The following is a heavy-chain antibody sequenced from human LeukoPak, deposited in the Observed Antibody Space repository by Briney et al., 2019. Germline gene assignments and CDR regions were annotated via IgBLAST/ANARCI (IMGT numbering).Heavy chain of an antibody. J-gene: IGHJ4*02. Sequence: SATLSLTCSVSGGYINNPTYYWGWIRQPPGKGLEWIWSMHYSGSSYYNPSVKSRVTIAVDTSKKQFSLKLNSVTAADTAVYYCARGEPRRWRYYDSSGCFDYWGQGTLVTVSS. D-gene: IGHD3-22*01. CDR2: MHYSGSS. CDR3: ARGEPRRWRYYDSSGCFDY. CDR1: GGYINNPTYY. V-gene: IGHV4-39*01.